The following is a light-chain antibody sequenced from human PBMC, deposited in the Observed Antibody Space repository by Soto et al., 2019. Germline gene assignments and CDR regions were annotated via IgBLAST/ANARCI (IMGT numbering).Light chain of an antibody. CDR1: QSVGNN. CDR2: DAY. Sequence: EIVMTQSPATLSVSPGERATLSCRASQSVGNNLAWYQQKPGQAPRLLIYDAYTRATGIPARFSGSGSGTEYTLTISSLQSEDSAVYYCQKCSWHPFTVTFGGGTKVEIK. V-gene: IGKV3-15*01. CDR3: QKCSWHPFTVT. J-gene: IGKJ4*01.